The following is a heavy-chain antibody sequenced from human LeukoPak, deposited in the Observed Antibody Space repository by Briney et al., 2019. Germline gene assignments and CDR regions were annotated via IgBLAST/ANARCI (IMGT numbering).Heavy chain of an antibody. V-gene: IGHV4-39*07. CDR1: GGSISSSSYY. CDR3: ARARAENYDFLDAFDI. J-gene: IGHJ3*02. CDR2: IYYSGST. D-gene: IGHD3-3*01. Sequence: SETLSLTCTVSGGSISSSSYYWGWIRQPPGKGLEWIGSIYYSGSTYYNPSLKSRVTISVDTSKNQFSLKLSSVTAADTAVYYCARARAENYDFLDAFDIWGQGTMVTVSS.